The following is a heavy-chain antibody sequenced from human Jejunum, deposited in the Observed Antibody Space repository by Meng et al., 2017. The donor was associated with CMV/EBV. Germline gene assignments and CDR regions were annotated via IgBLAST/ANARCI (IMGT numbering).Heavy chain of an antibody. D-gene: IGHD4-23*01. CDR1: GGAISTYY. J-gene: IGHJ4*02. CDR3: ARANSGFGGNFDY. CDR2: IYYSGST. Sequence: VSGGAISTYYWSWIRQPPGKGLEWLGYIYYSGSTNYNPSLKSRVTISLDTSKNQFSLKLSSVTAADTAVYYCARANSGFGGNFDYWGQGTLVTVSS. V-gene: IGHV4-59*01.